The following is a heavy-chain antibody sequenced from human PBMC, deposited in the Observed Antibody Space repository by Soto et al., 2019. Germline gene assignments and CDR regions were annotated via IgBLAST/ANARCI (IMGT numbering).Heavy chain of an antibody. Sequence: EVQLLESGGGLVKPGGSLRLSCAASGFTYSKYAMSWVRQAPGKGLEWVASISSNGVNTDYADSVKGRFPISRDNSRNILSLQMDSLRGDDTALYYCAKDKYTDSVRRVWFFDVWGRGTLVTVSS. CDR3: AKDKYTDSVRRVWFFDV. D-gene: IGHD1-1*01. CDR2: ISSNGVNT. V-gene: IGHV3-23*01. CDR1: GFTYSKYA. J-gene: IGHJ2*01.